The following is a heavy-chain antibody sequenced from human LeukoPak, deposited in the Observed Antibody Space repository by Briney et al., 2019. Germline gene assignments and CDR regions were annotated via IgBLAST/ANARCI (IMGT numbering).Heavy chain of an antibody. V-gene: IGHV3-21*01. J-gene: IGHJ4*02. CDR1: GFTFSSYS. Sequence: GGSLRLSCAAPGFTFSSYSMNWVRQAPGKGLEWVSSISSSSSYIYYADSVKGRFTISRDNAENSLYLQMNSLRAEDTAVYYCAREANGDYNPYYFDYWGQGTLVTVSS. CDR3: AREANGDYNPYYFDY. CDR2: ISSSSSYI. D-gene: IGHD4-17*01.